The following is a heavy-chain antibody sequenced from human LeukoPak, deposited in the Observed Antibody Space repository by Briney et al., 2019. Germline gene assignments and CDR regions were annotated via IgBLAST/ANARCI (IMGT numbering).Heavy chain of an antibody. CDR2: INHSGST. Sequence: SETLSLTCAVYGGSFSGYYWNWIRQPPGKGLEWIGEINHSGSTNYNPSLKSRVTISIDTSKNQFSLKLSSVTAADTAVYYCAREANIAAAIVWFDPWGQGTLVTVSS. V-gene: IGHV4-34*01. J-gene: IGHJ5*02. CDR3: AREANIAAAIVWFDP. D-gene: IGHD6-13*01. CDR1: GGSFSGYY.